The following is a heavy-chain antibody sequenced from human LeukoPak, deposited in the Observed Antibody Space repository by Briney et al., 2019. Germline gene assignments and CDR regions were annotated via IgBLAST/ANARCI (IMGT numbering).Heavy chain of an antibody. V-gene: IGHV3-7*01. J-gene: IGHJ6*03. CDR2: IKQDGSEK. CDR1: GFTFSSYW. D-gene: IGHD6-19*01. Sequence: GGSLRLSCAASGFTFSSYWMSWVRQAPGKGLEWVANIKQDGSEKYYVDSVKGRFTISRDNAKNSLYLQMNSLRAEDTAVYYCARDYSSGWYWGYYYYMDVWGKGTTVTVSS. CDR3: ARDYSSGWYWGYYYYMDV.